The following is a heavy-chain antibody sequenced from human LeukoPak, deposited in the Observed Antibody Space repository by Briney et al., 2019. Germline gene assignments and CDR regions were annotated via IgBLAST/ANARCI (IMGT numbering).Heavy chain of an antibody. Sequence: KAGESLKISFKGSGYRFTSYWIGWVRQMPGKGLEWMGIIYPGDSDTRYSPSFQGQANISADKSISTAYLQWSSLKASDTAMYYCARSKLGGVVPAAQIFDYWGQGTLVTVSS. CDR2: IYPGDSDT. V-gene: IGHV5-51*01. J-gene: IGHJ4*02. CDR1: GYRFTSYW. CDR3: ARSKLGGVVPAAQIFDY. D-gene: IGHD2-2*01.